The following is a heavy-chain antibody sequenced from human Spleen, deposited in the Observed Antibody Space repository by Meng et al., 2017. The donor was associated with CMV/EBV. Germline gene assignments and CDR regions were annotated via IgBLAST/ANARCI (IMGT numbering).Heavy chain of an antibody. Sequence: GGSLRLSCAASGFTFSSYAMSWVRQAPGKGLEWVSGITGSGGSTFYADSVKGRFTTSRDNSKNTLYLQMDSLRGEDTAVYYCARPLPAATIRLPGCWGQGTLVTVSS. CDR2: ITGSGGST. CDR3: ARPLPAATIRLPGC. J-gene: IGHJ4*02. CDR1: GFTFSSYA. D-gene: IGHD2-2*01. V-gene: IGHV3-23*01.